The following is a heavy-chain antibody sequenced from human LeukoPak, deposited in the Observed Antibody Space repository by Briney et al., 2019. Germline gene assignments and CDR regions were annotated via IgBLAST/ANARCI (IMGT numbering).Heavy chain of an antibody. CDR3: ARQFGTITSNWFDP. CDR2: ISAYNGNT. V-gene: IGHV1-18*01. D-gene: IGHD1/OR15-1a*01. J-gene: IGHJ5*02. CDR1: GYTFTSYG. Sequence: ASVKVSCKASGYTFTSYGISWVRQAPGQGLEWIGWISAYNGNTNYAQKLQGRVTMTTDTSTSTAYMELRSLRSDDTAVYYCARQFGTITSNWFDPWGQGTLVTVSS.